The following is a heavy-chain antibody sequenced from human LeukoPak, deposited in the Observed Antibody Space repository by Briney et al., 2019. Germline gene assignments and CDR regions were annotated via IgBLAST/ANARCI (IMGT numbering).Heavy chain of an antibody. Sequence: SETLSLTCTVSGGSISSSSYYWGWIRQPPGKGLEWIGSIYYSGSTYYNPSLKSRVTISVDTSKNQFSLKLSSVTAADTAVYYCATRRVKYSSSSYFDYWGQGTLVTVSS. CDR2: IYYSGST. V-gene: IGHV4-39*01. CDR1: GGSISSSSYY. CDR3: ATRRVKYSSSSYFDY. J-gene: IGHJ4*02. D-gene: IGHD6-6*01.